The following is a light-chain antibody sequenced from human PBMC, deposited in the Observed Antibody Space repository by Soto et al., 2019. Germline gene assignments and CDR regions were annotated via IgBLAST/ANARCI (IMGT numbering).Light chain of an antibody. CDR3: QQYNDWPPLT. V-gene: IGKV3-15*01. Sequence: ETVMTQSPATLSVSPGDRATLSCRASQSVSTNLAWYQQKPGQAPRLLIYGASTRATGIPARFSGSGSGTEFTLTISSLQSEDFAVYYCQQYNDWPPLTFGGETKVEIK. CDR1: QSVSTN. J-gene: IGKJ4*01. CDR2: GAS.